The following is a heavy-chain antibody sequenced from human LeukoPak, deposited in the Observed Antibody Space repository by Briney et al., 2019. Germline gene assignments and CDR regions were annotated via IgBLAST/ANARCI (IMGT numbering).Heavy chain of an antibody. D-gene: IGHD1-26*01. J-gene: IGHJ6*03. V-gene: IGHV4-31*03. CDR1: GGSISSGGYY. Sequence: SETLSLTCTVSGGSISSGGYYWSWIRQHPGKGLEWIGYIYYSGSTYYNPSLKSRVTISVDTSKNQFSLKLSSVTAADTAVYYCARVGSNYYYMDVWGKGTTVTVSS. CDR3: ARVGSNYYYMDV. CDR2: IYYSGST.